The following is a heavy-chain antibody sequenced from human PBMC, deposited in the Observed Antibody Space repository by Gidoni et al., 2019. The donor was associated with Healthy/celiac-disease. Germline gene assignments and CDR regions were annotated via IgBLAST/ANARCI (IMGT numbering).Heavy chain of an antibody. J-gene: IGHJ4*02. CDR2: ISYDGSNK. D-gene: IGHD5-18*01. V-gene: IGHV3-30*18. CDR3: AKDRIQLWYSFWY. Sequence: QVQLVESGGGVVQPGRSLRLSCAASGFTFSSYGMHWVRQAPGKGLEWVAVISYDGSNKYYADSVKGRFTISRDNSKNTLYLQMNSLRAEDTAVYYCAKDRIQLWYSFWYWGQGTLVTVSS. CDR1: GFTFSSYG.